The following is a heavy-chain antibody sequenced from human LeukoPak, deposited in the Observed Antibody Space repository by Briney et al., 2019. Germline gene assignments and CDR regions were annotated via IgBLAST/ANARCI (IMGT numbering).Heavy chain of an antibody. CDR2: ISGSGGST. CDR1: GFTFSSFA. Sequence: GGSLRLSCTASGFTFSSFAMSWVRQAPGMGLEWISTISGSGGSTYYADSVKGRFTISRDNSKNSLYLQMNSLRAEDTAVYYCARGFGRPWGQGTLVTVSS. J-gene: IGHJ5*02. CDR3: ARGFGRP. V-gene: IGHV3-23*01. D-gene: IGHD3-10*01.